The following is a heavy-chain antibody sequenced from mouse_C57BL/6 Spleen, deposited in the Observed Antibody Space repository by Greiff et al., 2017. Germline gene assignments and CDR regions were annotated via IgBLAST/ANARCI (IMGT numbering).Heavy chain of an antibody. D-gene: IGHD1-1*01. J-gene: IGHJ2*01. CDR1: GYTFTDYY. V-gene: IGHV1-76*01. CDR2: IYPGSGNT. CDR3: AAYGSSYSFDY. Sequence: QVQLQQSGAELVRPGASVKLSCKASGYTFTDYYINWVKQRPGQGLEWIARIYPGSGNTYYNEKFKGKATLTAEKSSSTAYMQLSSLTSEDSAVYFCAAYGSSYSFDYWGQGTTLTVSS.